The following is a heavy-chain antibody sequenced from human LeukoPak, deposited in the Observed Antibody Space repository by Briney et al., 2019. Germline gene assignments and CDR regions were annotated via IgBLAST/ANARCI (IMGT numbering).Heavy chain of an antibody. V-gene: IGHV1-2*02. J-gene: IGHJ6*03. Sequence: ASVKVSCKASGYTFTGYYMHWVRQAPGQGLEWMGWINPNSGGTNYAQKFQGRVTMTRDTSISTAYMELSRLRSDDTAVYYCARGKRSSRHDYYYYYMDVWGKGTTVTVSS. CDR3: ARGKRSSRHDYYYYYMDV. D-gene: IGHD2-15*01. CDR1: GYTFTGYY. CDR2: INPNSGGT.